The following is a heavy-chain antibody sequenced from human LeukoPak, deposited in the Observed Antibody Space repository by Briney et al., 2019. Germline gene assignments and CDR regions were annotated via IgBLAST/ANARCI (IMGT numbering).Heavy chain of an antibody. J-gene: IGHJ4*02. CDR2: ISGSGGTT. Sequence: GSLRLSCAASGFTFSDYYMSWVRQAPGKGLEWVSGISGSGGTTYYADSVKGRFTISRDNSKNTLYLQMNSLRAEDTAVYYCAKGSGSYSSIDYWGQGTLVIVSS. D-gene: IGHD1-26*01. V-gene: IGHV3-23*01. CDR3: AKGSGSYSSIDY. CDR1: GFTFSDYY.